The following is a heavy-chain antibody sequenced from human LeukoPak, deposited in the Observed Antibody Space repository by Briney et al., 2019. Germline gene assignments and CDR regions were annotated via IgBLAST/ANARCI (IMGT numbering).Heavy chain of an antibody. CDR3: ARGPYSGSYYSYY. Sequence: PGGSLRLSCAASGFSFSSYSMNWVRQAPGKGLEWVSSISSSSSYIYYADSVKGRFTISRDNAKNSLYLQMNSLRAEDTAVYYCARGPYSGSYYSYYWGQGTLVTVSS. CDR2: ISSSSSYI. J-gene: IGHJ4*02. V-gene: IGHV3-21*01. CDR1: GFSFSSYS. D-gene: IGHD1-26*01.